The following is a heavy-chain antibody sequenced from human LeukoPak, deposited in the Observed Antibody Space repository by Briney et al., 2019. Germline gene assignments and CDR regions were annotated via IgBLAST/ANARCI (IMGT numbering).Heavy chain of an antibody. Sequence: ASVKVSCKASGYTFTNYGISWVRQAPGQGLEWMGWISGYNGYTKYAQKLQGRVTITADKSTSTAYMELSSLRSEDTAVYYCARSGYGDYQNWFDPWGQGPLVTVSS. D-gene: IGHD4-17*01. CDR3: ARSGYGDYQNWFDP. CDR1: GYTFTNYG. J-gene: IGHJ5*02. CDR2: ISGYNGYT. V-gene: IGHV1-18*01.